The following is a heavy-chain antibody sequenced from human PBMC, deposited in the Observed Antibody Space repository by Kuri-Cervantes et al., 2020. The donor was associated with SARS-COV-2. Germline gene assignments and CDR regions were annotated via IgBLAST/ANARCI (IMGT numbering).Heavy chain of an antibody. J-gene: IGHJ6*03. CDR1: GYTFTGYY. CDR3: ASTSPSYCSSTSCYWYYMDV. CDR2: INPNSGGT. D-gene: IGHD2-2*01. Sequence: ASVKVSCKASGYTFTGYYMHWVRQAPGQGLEWMGWINPNSGGTNYAQKFQGRVTITTDESTSTAYMELSSLRSEDTAVYYCASTSPSYCSSTSCYWYYMDVWGKGTTVTVSS. V-gene: IGHV1-2*02.